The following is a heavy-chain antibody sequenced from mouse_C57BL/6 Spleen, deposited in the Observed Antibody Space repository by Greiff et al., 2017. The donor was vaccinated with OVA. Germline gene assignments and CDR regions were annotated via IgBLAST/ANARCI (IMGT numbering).Heavy chain of an antibody. Sequence: VQLQQSGAELVRPGASVTLSCKASGYTFTDYEMHWVKQTPVHGLEWIGAIDPETGGTDYNQKFKGKAILTADKSSSTAYMVLRSLTSEDSAVYYCTNLLLRHYDAMDYWGQGTSVTVSS. J-gene: IGHJ4*01. CDR2: IDPETGGT. V-gene: IGHV1-15*01. CDR1: GYTFTDYE. CDR3: TNLLLRHYDAMDY. D-gene: IGHD1-1*01.